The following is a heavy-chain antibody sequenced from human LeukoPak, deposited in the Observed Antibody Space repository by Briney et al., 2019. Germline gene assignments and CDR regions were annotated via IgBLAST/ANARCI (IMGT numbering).Heavy chain of an antibody. Sequence: PGGSLRLSCSASGFTFSSYAMHWVRQAPGKGLEYVSGISSNGDSTDCSDSVKGRFTVYRDNSENTFYLQMSSLTAEDTAVYYCASSDMVRGVIIKEIYYGMDVWGQGTTVTVSS. V-gene: IGHV3-64D*09. J-gene: IGHJ6*02. CDR2: ISSNGDST. CDR3: ASSDMVRGVIIKEIYYGMDV. CDR1: GFTFSSYA. D-gene: IGHD3-10*01.